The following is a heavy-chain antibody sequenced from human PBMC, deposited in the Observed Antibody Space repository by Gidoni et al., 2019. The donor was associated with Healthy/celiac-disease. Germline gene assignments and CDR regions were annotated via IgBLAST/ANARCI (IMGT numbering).Heavy chain of an antibody. CDR1: GFTFSSYG. CDR3: ARDQRRAVAGTRTSYYYGMDV. J-gene: IGHJ6*02. V-gene: IGHV3-33*01. Sequence: QVQLVESGGGVVQPGRSLRLSCAASGFTFSSYGMHWVRQAPGKGLEWVAVIWYDGSNKYYADAVKGRFTISRDNSKNTRYLQMNSLRAEDTAVYYCARDQRRAVAGTRTSYYYGMDVWGQGTTVTVSS. CDR2: IWYDGSNK. D-gene: IGHD6-13*01.